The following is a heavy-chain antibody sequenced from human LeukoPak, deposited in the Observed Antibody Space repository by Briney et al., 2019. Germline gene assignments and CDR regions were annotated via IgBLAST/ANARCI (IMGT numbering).Heavy chain of an antibody. CDR3: AKHHDSSGGDY. Sequence: PGRSLRLSCAASGFTFSSYGMHWVRQVPGKGLEWVAVISYDGSNKYYADSVKGRFTISRDNSKNTLYLQMNSLRAEDTAVYYCAKHHDSSGGDYWGQGTLVTVSS. V-gene: IGHV3-30*18. D-gene: IGHD3-22*01. J-gene: IGHJ4*02. CDR2: ISYDGSNK. CDR1: GFTFSSYG.